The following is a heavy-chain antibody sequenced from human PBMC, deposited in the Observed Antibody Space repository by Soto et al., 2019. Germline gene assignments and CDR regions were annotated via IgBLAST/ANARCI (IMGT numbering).Heavy chain of an antibody. J-gene: IGHJ4*02. Sequence: GGSLRLSCAASGFTVSSNYMSLVRQAPGKGLEWVSGIYSGGSTYYADSVKGRFTISRDNSKNTLYLQMNSLRAEDTAVYYCASCSGGSCYWGYFDYWGQGTLVTVSS. V-gene: IGHV3-53*01. D-gene: IGHD2-15*01. CDR2: IYSGGST. CDR1: GFTVSSNY. CDR3: ASCSGGSCYWGYFDY.